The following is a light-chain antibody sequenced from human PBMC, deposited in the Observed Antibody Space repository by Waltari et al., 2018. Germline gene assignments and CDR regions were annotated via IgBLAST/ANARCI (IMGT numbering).Light chain of an antibody. CDR1: RDIHTF. Sequence: DIQMSQSPSSLSATLADRVPISCRASRDIHTFLSWYQQKPGNAPKLLLFSASRLHTGVPSRFSGSGSGSDFTLTISGLQPGDFATYFCLHTSGTSWTFGPGTKVEVK. J-gene: IGKJ1*01. CDR3: LHTSGTSWT. CDR2: SAS. V-gene: IGKV1-39*01.